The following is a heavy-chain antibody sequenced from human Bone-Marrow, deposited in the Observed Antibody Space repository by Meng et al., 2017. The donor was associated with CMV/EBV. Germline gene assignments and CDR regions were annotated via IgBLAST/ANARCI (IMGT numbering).Heavy chain of an antibody. J-gene: IGHJ4*02. CDR1: GGSISSYY. V-gene: IGHV4-34*01. D-gene: IGHD3-22*01. Sequence: SETLSLTCTVSGGSISSYYWSWIRQPPGKGLEWIGEINHSGSTNYNPSLKSRVTISVDTSKNQFSLKLSSVTAADTAVYYCARDQGPRKNENDSSQSPWVWGQGTLVTVSS. CDR2: INHSGST. CDR3: ARDQGPRKNENDSSQSPWV.